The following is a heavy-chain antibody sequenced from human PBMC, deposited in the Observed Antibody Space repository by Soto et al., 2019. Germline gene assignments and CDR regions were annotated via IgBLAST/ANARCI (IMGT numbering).Heavy chain of an antibody. CDR3: ARRDDFYCSGGSCYSNWFDP. CDR1: GYTFTSYD. CDR2: MNPNSGNT. V-gene: IGHV1-8*01. J-gene: IGHJ5*02. Sequence: GASVKVSCKASGYTFTSYDINWVRQATGQGLEWMGWMNPNSGNTGYAQKFQGRVTMTRNTSISTAYMELSSLRSEDTAVYYCARRDDFYCSGGSCYSNWFDPSGQGTLVTVSS. D-gene: IGHD2-15*01.